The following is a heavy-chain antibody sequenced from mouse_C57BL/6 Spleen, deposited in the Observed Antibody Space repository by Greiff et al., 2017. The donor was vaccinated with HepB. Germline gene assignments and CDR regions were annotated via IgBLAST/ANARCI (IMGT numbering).Heavy chain of an antibody. V-gene: IGHV5-9-1*02. J-gene: IGHJ3*01. CDR1: GFTFSSYA. Sequence: DVMLVESGEGLVKPGGSLKLSCAASGFTFSSYAMSWVRQTPEKRLEWVAYISSGGDYIYYADTVKGRFTISRDNARNTLYLQMSSLKSEDTAMYYCTNYYGSSPNWEFAYWGQGTLVTVSA. D-gene: IGHD1-1*01. CDR2: ISSGGDYI. CDR3: TNYYGSSPNWEFAY.